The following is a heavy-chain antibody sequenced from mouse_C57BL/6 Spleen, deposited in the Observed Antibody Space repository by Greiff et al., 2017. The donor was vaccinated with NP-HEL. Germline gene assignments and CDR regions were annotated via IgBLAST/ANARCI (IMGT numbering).Heavy chain of an antibody. CDR2: ISSGSSTI. J-gene: IGHJ1*03. CDR1: GFTFSDYG. CDR3: ARKAYSNYFDV. Sequence: EVKLEESGGGLVKPGGSLKLSCAASGFTFSDYGMHWVRQAPEKGLEWVAYISSGSSTIYYADTVKGRFTISRDNAKNTLFLQMTSLRSEDTAMYYCARKAYSNYFDVWGTGTTVTVSS. V-gene: IGHV5-17*01. D-gene: IGHD2-5*01.